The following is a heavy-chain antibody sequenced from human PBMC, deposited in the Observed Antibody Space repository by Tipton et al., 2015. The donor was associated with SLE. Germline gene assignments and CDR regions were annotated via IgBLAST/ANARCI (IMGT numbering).Heavy chain of an antibody. CDR1: GGSISSYY. D-gene: IGHD3-3*01. J-gene: IGHJ6*03. CDR3: AREWVGKLEWSIRGYYYYMDV. V-gene: IGHV4-34*01. Sequence: TLSLTCTVSGGSISSYYWSWIRQPPGKGLEWIGEINHSGSTNYNPSLKSRVTISVDTSKNQFSLKLSSVTAADTAVYYCAREWVGKLEWSIRGYYYYMDVWGKGTTVTVSS. CDR2: INHSGST.